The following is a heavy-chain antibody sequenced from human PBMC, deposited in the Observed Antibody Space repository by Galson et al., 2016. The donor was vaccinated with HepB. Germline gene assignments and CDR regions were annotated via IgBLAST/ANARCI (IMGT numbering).Heavy chain of an antibody. CDR2: ITHSGST. CDR1: GGSFSGAY. D-gene: IGHD3-9*01. CDR3: ARMRAFDF. V-gene: IGHV4-34*01. Sequence: SETLSLTCAVYGGSFSGAYWNWIRQSADKGLEWIGDITHSGSTNYNPSLESRVTISVDTSKNQFSLKLISVTAADTAVYYCARMRAFDFWSQGTTVTVSS. J-gene: IGHJ6*02.